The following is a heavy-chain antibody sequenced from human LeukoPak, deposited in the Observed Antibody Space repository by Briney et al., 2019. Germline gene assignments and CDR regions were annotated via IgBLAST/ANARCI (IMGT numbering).Heavy chain of an antibody. CDR2: INPNSVGT. CDR1: GYTFTGYY. Sequence: SVKVSCKASGYTFTGYYMLWVRQAPGQGLEWMGWINPNSVGTNYAQKFQGWVTMTRDTSISTAYMELSRLRSDDTAVYYCARGEGYTAMGLMDVWGKGTTVTVSS. CDR3: ARGEGYTAMGLMDV. J-gene: IGHJ6*04. V-gene: IGHV1-2*04. D-gene: IGHD5-18*01.